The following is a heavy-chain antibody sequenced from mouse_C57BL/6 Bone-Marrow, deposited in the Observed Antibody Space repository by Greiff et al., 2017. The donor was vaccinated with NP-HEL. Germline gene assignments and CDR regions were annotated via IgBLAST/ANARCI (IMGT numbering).Heavy chain of an antibody. CDR3: ARDRGGPFAY. D-gene: IGHD1-1*02. J-gene: IGHJ3*01. CDR1: GFTFSSYA. Sequence: DVKLQESGGGLVKPGGSLKLSCAASGFTFSSYAMSWVRQTPEKRLEWVATISDGGSYTSYPDNVKGRFTISRDNAKNNLYLQMSHLKSEDTAMYYCARDRGGPFAYWGQGTLVTVSA. V-gene: IGHV5-4*01. CDR2: ISDGGSYT.